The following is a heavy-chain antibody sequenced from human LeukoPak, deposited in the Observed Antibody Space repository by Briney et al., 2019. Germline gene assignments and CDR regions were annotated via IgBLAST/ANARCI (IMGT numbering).Heavy chain of an antibody. CDR1: GGSLSSYY. D-gene: IGHD1-26*01. CDR2: IYYSGRT. Sequence: SETLSLTCTGSGGSLSSYYWSWLRQPPGKGVEGMGYIYYSGRTNYNPSLTSRVTISVDTSKNQFSLRLGSVTAADTAVYYCASSSGSYKTRIFDYWGQGTLGTVSA. J-gene: IGHJ4*02. CDR3: ASSSGSYKTRIFDY. V-gene: IGHV4-59*01.